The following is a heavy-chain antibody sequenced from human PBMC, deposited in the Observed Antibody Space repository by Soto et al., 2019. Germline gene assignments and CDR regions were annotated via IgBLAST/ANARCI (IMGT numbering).Heavy chain of an antibody. CDR2: IYYSGRT. CDR1: GGSISSGGYY. D-gene: IGHD3-22*01. CDR3: ARERGDHDRWYCGMDG. J-gene: IGHJ6*04. Sequence: TLSLTCTFSGGSISSGGYYWSWIRQHPGKGLEWIGYIYYSGRTYYNPSLKSRVTISVDTSKNQSSLKLSSVTAADTAVYYCARERGDHDRWYCGMDGSGKVNRVTVDS. V-gene: IGHV4-31*03.